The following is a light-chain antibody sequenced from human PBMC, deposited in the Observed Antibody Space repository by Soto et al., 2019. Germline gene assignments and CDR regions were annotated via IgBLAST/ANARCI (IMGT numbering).Light chain of an antibody. CDR3: QQYYSYPPIT. V-gene: IGKV1-8*01. CDR2: AAS. Sequence: APRLTQTPSSFSASTGDRVTITCRASQGISSYLAWYQQKPGKAPKLLIYAASTLQSGVPSRFSGSGSGTDFTLTISCLQSEDFATYYCQQYYSYPPITFGQGTRLEIK. CDR1: QGISSY. J-gene: IGKJ5*01.